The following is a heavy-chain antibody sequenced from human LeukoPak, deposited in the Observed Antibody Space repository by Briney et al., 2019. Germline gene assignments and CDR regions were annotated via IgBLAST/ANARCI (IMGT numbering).Heavy chain of an antibody. D-gene: IGHD2-15*01. CDR2: VIPILDKT. J-gene: IGHJ6*02. CDR1: GGTFSRHT. Sequence: SVKVSCRASGGTFSRHTISWVRQAPGQGLEWIGRVIPILDKTKYAQHFQGRVTITADKSTSTAYMELSSLRSDDTAVYYCAREDFSDATGFYNYALDVWGQGTTVTVSS. CDR3: AREDFSDATGFYNYALDV. V-gene: IGHV1-69*08.